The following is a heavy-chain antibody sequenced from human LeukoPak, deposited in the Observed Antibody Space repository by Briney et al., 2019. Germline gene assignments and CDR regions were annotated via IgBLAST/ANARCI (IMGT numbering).Heavy chain of an antibody. CDR1: GYTFISYA. J-gene: IGHJ4*02. CDR3: ARDSGYDFWSGYYGY. Sequence: ASVKVSCKASGYTFISYAISWVRQAPGQGLEWMGWISGYNGNTNYAQKVQGRVTMTQDTSTSTAYMELSRLRSDDTAVYYCARDSGYDFWSGYYGYWGQGTLVTVSS. D-gene: IGHD3-3*01. V-gene: IGHV1-18*01. CDR2: ISGYNGNT.